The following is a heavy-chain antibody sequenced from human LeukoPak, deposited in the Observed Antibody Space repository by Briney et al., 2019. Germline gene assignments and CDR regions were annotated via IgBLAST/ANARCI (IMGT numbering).Heavy chain of an antibody. D-gene: IGHD3-3*01. Sequence: GASVEVSCKASGYTFTSYGISWVRQAPGQGLEWMGWISAYNGNTNYAQKLQGRVTMTTDTSTSTAYMELRSLRSDDTAVYYCARPHYDFWSGPVAGGAFDIWGQGTMVTVSS. CDR2: ISAYNGNT. CDR1: GYTFTSYG. CDR3: ARPHYDFWSGPVAGGAFDI. J-gene: IGHJ3*02. V-gene: IGHV1-18*01.